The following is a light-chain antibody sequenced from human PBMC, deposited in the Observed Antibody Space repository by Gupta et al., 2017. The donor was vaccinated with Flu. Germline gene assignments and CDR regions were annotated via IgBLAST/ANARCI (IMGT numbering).Light chain of an antibody. CDR1: QRGSEYY. CDR3: QQSCTAPYT. Sequence: PVEEAARISWGTQRGSEYYLDWYQQQSGQPPRLLVYSTSSSAGDIPARFTGSGSGTDFTLSINSLEPEDFATYHCQQSCTAPYTFGRGTELQV. J-gene: IGKJ2*01. V-gene: IGKV3-20*01. CDR2: STS.